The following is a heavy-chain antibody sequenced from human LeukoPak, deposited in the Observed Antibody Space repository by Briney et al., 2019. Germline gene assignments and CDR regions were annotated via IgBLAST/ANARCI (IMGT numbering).Heavy chain of an antibody. CDR3: ARQSDILTGYYMGWFDP. J-gene: IGHJ5*02. D-gene: IGHD3-9*01. CDR2: IYYSGST. V-gene: IGHV4-39*01. Sequence: SETLSLTCTVSGGSISSSSYYWGWIRQPPGKGLEWIGSIYYSGSTYYNPSLKSRVTISVDTSKNQFSLKLSSVTAADTAVYYCARQSDILTGYYMGWFDPWGQGTLVTVSS. CDR1: GGSISSSSYY.